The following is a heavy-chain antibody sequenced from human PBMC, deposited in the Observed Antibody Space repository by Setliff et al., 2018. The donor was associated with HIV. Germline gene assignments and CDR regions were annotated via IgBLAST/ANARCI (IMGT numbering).Heavy chain of an antibody. CDR2: IYHSGNN. Sequence: KSSETLSLTCSVSGGSITSNTYFWYWIRQAPGKGLGWIGSIYHSGNNYYNPSLKSRFSISVDTSKRQFSLKLTSVTAGDSALYYCARRRGQKATGWYYFDFWGQGALVTVSS. CDR3: ARRRGQKATGWYYFDF. D-gene: IGHD6-19*01. J-gene: IGHJ4*02. CDR1: GGSITSNTYF. V-gene: IGHV4-39*01.